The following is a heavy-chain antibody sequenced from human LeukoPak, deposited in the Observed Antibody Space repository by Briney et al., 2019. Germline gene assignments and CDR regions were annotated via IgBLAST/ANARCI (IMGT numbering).Heavy chain of an antibody. CDR2: ISGSGGST. Sequence: GGSLRLSCAASGFTFSSYAMSWVRQAPGKGLEWVSAISGSGGSTYYADSVKGRFTISRDNSKNTLYLQMNSLRAEDTAVYYCARDQFGGSYGILNWFDPWGQGTLVTVSS. CDR1: GFTFSSYA. V-gene: IGHV3-23*01. J-gene: IGHJ5*02. CDR3: ARDQFGGSYGILNWFDP. D-gene: IGHD1-26*01.